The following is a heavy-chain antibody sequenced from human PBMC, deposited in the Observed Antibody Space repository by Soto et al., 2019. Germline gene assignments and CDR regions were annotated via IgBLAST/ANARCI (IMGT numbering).Heavy chain of an antibody. Sequence: GGSLRLSCAASGFTFSSYAMHWVRQAPGKGLEWVAVISYDGSNKYYADSVKGRFTNSRDNSKNTLYLQMNSLRAEDTAVYYCARALYYYDSSGYSFLPGYYFDYWGQGTLVTVSS. CDR3: ARALYYYDSSGYSFLPGYYFDY. CDR1: GFTFSSYA. J-gene: IGHJ4*02. D-gene: IGHD3-22*01. CDR2: ISYDGSNK. V-gene: IGHV3-30-3*01.